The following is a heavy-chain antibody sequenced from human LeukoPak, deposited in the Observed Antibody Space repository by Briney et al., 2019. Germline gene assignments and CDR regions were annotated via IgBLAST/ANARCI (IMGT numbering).Heavy chain of an antibody. CDR3: AKDSSGWYGDY. CDR1: GFTFSSYA. Sequence: GGSLRLSCAASGFTFSSYAMHWVRQAPGKGLEWVAVISYDGRNKYYTDSVRGRFTISRDNSKNTLYLQMNSLRADDTAVYYCAKDSSGWYGDYWGQGTLVAVSS. V-gene: IGHV3-30*04. CDR2: ISYDGRNK. D-gene: IGHD6-19*01. J-gene: IGHJ4*02.